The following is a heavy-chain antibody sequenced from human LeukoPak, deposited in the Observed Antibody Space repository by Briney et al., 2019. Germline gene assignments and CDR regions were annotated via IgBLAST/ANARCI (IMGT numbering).Heavy chain of an antibody. CDR3: ARDFSGYSYAIDY. CDR1: GFTFSSYA. V-gene: IGHV3-30-3*01. Sequence: GRSLRLSCAASGFTFSSYAMHWVRKAPAKGLEGVAVISYDGSNKYYADSVKGRFTISRDNSKNTLYLQMNSLRAEDTAVYYCARDFSGYSYAIDYWGQGTLVTVSS. D-gene: IGHD5-18*01. J-gene: IGHJ4*02. CDR2: ISYDGSNK.